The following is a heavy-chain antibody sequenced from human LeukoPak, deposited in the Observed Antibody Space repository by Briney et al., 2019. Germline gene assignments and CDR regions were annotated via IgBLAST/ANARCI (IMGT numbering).Heavy chain of an antibody. CDR1: GGSFSGYY. D-gene: IGHD3-10*01. Sequence: SETLSLTCAVYGGSFSGYYWRWIRQPPGKGLEWIGEINHSGSTNYNPSLKSRVSISVDTSKNQFSLKLSSVTAADTAVYYCARRRYCSGSGSYWRNWFDPWGQGTLVTVSS. V-gene: IGHV4-34*01. CDR3: ARRRYCSGSGSYWRNWFDP. J-gene: IGHJ5*02. CDR2: INHSGST.